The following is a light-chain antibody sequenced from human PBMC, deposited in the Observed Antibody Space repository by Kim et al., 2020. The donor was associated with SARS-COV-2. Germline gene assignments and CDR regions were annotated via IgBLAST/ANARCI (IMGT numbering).Light chain of an antibody. CDR1: SSDVGAYNY. J-gene: IGLJ1*01. CDR3: SSYTRTSTYV. CDR2: DVT. Sequence: QSALTQPASVSGSPGQSITISCTGTSSDVGAYNYVSWYQKHPDKAPKLMIYDVTKRPSGVSNRFSASKSGNTASLTISGLQAEDEADYFCSSYTRTSTYVFGTGTKVTVL. V-gene: IGLV2-14*03.